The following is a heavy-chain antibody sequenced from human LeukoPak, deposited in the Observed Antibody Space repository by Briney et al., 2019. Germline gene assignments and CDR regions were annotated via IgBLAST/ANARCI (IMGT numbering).Heavy chain of an antibody. D-gene: IGHD3-10*01. J-gene: IGHJ5*02. V-gene: IGHV1-8*01. CDR3: ARSGFGSGISFDL. CDR2: MNPNSGDT. Sequence: ASVKVSCKASGYTFTSYDINWVRQAIGQGLEWMGWMNPNSGDTGYPQKFQGRVTMTRDTSITTAYMELSSLRSEDTAVYYCARSGFGSGISFDLWGQGTLVTVSS. CDR1: GYTFTSYD.